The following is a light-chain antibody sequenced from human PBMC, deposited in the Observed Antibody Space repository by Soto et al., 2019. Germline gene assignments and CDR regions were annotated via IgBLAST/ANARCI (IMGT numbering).Light chain of an antibody. Sequence: EIVLTQSPGTLSLSPGDRATLSCRASQSVSSYLAWYQQKPGQAPRLFIYDASNRATGIPARFSGSGSGTDFTLTISSLEPEDFAVYYCQHRSDFPLTFGGGTKVEI. CDR3: QHRSDFPLT. CDR1: QSVSSY. CDR2: DAS. V-gene: IGKV3-11*01. J-gene: IGKJ4*01.